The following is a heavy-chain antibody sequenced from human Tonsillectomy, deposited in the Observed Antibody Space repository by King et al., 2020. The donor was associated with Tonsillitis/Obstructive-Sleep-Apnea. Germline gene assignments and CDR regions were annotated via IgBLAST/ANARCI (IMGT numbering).Heavy chain of an antibody. Sequence: VQLVESGGGLVKPGGSLRLSCAASGFTFTTYTMTWVRQAPGKGLEWVSSISSSSSYIYYADSVKGRFTISRDNANNSLYLQMNSLRAEDTAVYYCAREDSTVTLDGWGQGTLVTVSS. D-gene: IGHD4-17*01. CDR2: ISSSSSYI. CDR3: AREDSTVTLDG. CDR1: GFTFTTYT. V-gene: IGHV3-21*01. J-gene: IGHJ4*02.